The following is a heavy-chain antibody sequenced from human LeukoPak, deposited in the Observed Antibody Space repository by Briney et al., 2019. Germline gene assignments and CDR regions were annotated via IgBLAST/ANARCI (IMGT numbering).Heavy chain of an antibody. J-gene: IGHJ3*02. V-gene: IGHV4-59*01. CDR2: IYYSGRT. CDR3: ARAEFGYSSGSGAFDI. CDR1: GGSISSYY. D-gene: IGHD6-19*01. Sequence: TSETLSLTCTVSGGSISSYYWSWIRQPPGKGLEWIGYIYYSGRTNYNPSLKSRVTISVDTSKNQFSLKLSSVTAADTAVYYCARAEFGYSSGSGAFDIWGQGTMVTVSS.